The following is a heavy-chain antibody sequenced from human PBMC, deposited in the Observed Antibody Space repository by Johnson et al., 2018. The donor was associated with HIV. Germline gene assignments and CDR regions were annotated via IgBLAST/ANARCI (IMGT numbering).Heavy chain of an antibody. CDR1: GFTFSSYV. CDR3: ARSSTVVSPHDI. Sequence: QVQLVESGGGLVQPGGSLRLSCAASGFTFSSYVMHWVRQAPGKGLEWVAFISYDGSNKYYADSVKGRFTISRDNSKNTLYLQMNSLRAEDTAVYYCARSSTVVSPHDIWGQGTMVTVSS. CDR2: ISYDGSNK. J-gene: IGHJ3*02. V-gene: IGHV3-30*04. D-gene: IGHD4-23*01.